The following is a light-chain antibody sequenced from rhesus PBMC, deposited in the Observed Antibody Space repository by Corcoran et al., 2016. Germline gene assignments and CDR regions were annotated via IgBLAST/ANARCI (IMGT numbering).Light chain of an antibody. J-gene: IGKJ4*01. V-gene: IGKV1-44*02. CDR1: QTISSY. CDR3: PQHNSHPLT. Sequence: DIQMTQSPSSLSASVGDRVTITCRASQTISSYLAWYQQKPGKVPKLLIYAASSLESGVPSRFSGSGSGTEFTLTISSLQPEDFATYYCPQHNSHPLTFGGGTKVEIK. CDR2: AAS.